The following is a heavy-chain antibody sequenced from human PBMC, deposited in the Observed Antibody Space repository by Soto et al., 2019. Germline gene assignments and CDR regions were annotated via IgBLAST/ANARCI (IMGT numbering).Heavy chain of an antibody. V-gene: IGHV3-23*01. J-gene: IGHJ4*02. CDR1: EFTLSNYS. CDR2: VTGNGIDT. D-gene: IGHD6-19*01. CDR3: AKERPSQWLAHFDY. Sequence: VGFMRLSYAASEFTLSNYSMNWLRQAPGKGLEWVSSVTGNGIDTYYADSVKGRFTISRDNSENTLYLQMYSLRPEDTAAYYCAKERPSQWLAHFDYWGQGTVVTVYS.